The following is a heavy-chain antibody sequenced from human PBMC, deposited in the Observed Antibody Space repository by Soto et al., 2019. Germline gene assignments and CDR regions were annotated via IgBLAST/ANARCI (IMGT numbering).Heavy chain of an antibody. D-gene: IGHD6-6*01. CDR3: ARGRIVARPTGWFDP. CDR1: GGSFSGYY. V-gene: IGHV4-34*01. J-gene: IGHJ5*02. Sequence: QVQLQQWGAGLLKPSETLSLTCAVYGGSFSGYYWSWIRQPPGKGLEWIGEINHSGSTNYNPSLKSRVTISVDTSKNQFSLKLSSVTAADTAVYYFARGRIVARPTGWFDPWGQGTLVTVSS. CDR2: INHSGST.